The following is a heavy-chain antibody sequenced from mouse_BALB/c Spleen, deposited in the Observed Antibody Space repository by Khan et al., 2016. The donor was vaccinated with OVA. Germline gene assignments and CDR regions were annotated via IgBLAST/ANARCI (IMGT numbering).Heavy chain of an antibody. V-gene: IGHV3-2*02. CDR1: GYSFTSDYA. J-gene: IGHJ3*01. Sequence: EVQLQQSGPGLVKPSQSLSLTCTVTGYSFTSDYAWNWIRNFPGNKLEWMGNITNIGDISYHHSLTSRISFTRSRSKNQFCLRLNTVTTEDSATFYCARWFAYWGQGTLVTVS. CDR3: ARWFAY. CDR2: ITNIGDI.